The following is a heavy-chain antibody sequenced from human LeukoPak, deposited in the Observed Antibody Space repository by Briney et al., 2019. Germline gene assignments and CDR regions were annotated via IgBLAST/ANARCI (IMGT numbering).Heavy chain of an antibody. J-gene: IGHJ5*02. D-gene: IGHD6-13*01. Sequence: GGSLRLSCAASGFTFSSYSMNWVRQAPGKGLEWVSSISSSSAYIYYADSVKGRFTISRDNAENSLYLQMNSLRAEDTAVYYCAAAAPGTDWLDPWGQGTLVTVSS. CDR1: GFTFSSYS. CDR2: ISSSSAYI. V-gene: IGHV3-21*01. CDR3: AAAAPGTDWLDP.